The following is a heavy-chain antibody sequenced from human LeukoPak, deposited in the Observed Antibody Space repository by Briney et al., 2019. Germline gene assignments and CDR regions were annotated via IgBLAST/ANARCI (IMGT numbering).Heavy chain of an antibody. D-gene: IGHD4-17*01. CDR3: AKDYDDRFDYFDY. CDR1: GFTFSSYA. J-gene: IGHJ4*02. V-gene: IGHV3-23*01. CDR2: ISGSGGST. Sequence: TGGSLRLSCAASGFTFSSYAMSWVRQAPGKGLEWVSSISGSGGSTYYADSVKGRFTISRDNSKNTLYLQMNSLRAEDTAVYYCAKDYDDRFDYFDYWGQGTLVTVSS.